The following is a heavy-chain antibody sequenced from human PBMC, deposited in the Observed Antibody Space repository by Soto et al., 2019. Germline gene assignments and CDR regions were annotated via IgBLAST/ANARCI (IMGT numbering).Heavy chain of an antibody. V-gene: IGHV2-5*02. CDR1: GFSLSTTGVG. Sequence: QITLKESGPTLVKPTQTLTLTCTFSGFSLSTTGVGVGWIRQPPGKALEWLALIYWDDDKRYSPSLKSRVTLTKDTSKNQVVLTMTNMDPVDTATYYCARLLWFGELFWGQGTLVTVSS. D-gene: IGHD3-10*01. J-gene: IGHJ4*02. CDR3: ARLLWFGELF. CDR2: IYWDDDK.